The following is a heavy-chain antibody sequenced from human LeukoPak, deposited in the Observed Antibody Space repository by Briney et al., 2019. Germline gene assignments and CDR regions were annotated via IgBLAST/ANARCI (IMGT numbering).Heavy chain of an antibody. V-gene: IGHV3-11*01. J-gene: IGHJ4*02. CDR2: ISSSGSTI. CDR1: GFTFSDYY. CDR3: AREPSRYCSSTSCYTGFDY. Sequence: GGSLRLSCAASGFTFSDYYMSWIRQAPGKGLEWVSYISSSGSTIYYADSVKGRFTISRDNAKNSLYLQMNSLRAEDTAVYYCAREPSRYCSSTSCYTGFDYWGQGTLVTVSS. D-gene: IGHD2-2*02.